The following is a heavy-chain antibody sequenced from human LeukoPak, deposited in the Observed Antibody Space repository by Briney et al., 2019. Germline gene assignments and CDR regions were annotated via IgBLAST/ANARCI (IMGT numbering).Heavy chain of an antibody. D-gene: IGHD6-13*01. Sequence: GSLRLSCAASGFTFSNYAMGWVRQATGRGLEWVSTMTGSGDTTYYADSVKGRFTISRDNSKNTLYLHMNSLRAEDTAAYYCANCVSWCDYWGQGTLVTVSS. CDR3: ANCVSWCDY. V-gene: IGHV3-23*01. CDR1: GFTFSNYA. CDR2: MTGSGDTT. J-gene: IGHJ4*02.